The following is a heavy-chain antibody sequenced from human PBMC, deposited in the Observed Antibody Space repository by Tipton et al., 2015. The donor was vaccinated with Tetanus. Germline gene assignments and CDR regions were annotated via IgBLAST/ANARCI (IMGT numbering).Heavy chain of an antibody. CDR3: TREARPAAFDY. Sequence: SLRLSCAASGFTFSSYSMHWVRQAPGKGLEWVAIISHEGVDKSYADFVSGRFTISRDNSKNTLSLQMNSLRAEDTALYYCTREARPAAFDYWGQGTLVTVSS. V-gene: IGHV3-30*03. CDR1: GFTFSSYS. J-gene: IGHJ4*02. CDR2: ISHEGVDK.